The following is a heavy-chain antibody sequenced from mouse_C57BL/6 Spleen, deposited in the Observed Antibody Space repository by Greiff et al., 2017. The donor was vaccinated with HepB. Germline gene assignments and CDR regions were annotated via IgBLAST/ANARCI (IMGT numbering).Heavy chain of an antibody. CDR2: ISSGSSTI. J-gene: IGHJ1*03. V-gene: IGHV5-17*01. D-gene: IGHD1-1*01. CDR3: ARSTTVVAWYFDV. Sequence: EVQRVESGGGLVKPGGSLKLSCAASGFTFSDYGMHWVRQAPEKGLEWVAYISSGSSTIYYADTVKGRFTISRDNAKNTLLLQMTSLRSADTAMYYCARSTTVVAWYFDVWGTGTTVTVAS. CDR1: GFTFSDYG.